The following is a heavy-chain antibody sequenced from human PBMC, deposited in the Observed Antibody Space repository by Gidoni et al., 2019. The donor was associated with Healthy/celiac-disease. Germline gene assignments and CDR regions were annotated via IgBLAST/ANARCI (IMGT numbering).Heavy chain of an antibody. CDR1: GGSISSSSYY. CDR2: IYYSGST. D-gene: IGHD3-16*02. V-gene: IGHV4-39*01. J-gene: IGHJ4*02. CDR3: ARAGVDYVWGSYRYLDY. Sequence: QLQLQESGPGLVKPSETLSLTCTVSGGSISSSSYYWGWIRQPPGKGLEWIGSIYYSGSTYYNPSLKSRVTISVDTSKNQFSLKLSSVTAADTAVYYCARAGVDYVWGSYRYLDYWGQGTLVTVSS.